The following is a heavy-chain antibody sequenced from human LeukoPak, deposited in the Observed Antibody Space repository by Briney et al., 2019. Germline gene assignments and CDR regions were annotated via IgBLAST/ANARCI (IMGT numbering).Heavy chain of an antibody. V-gene: IGHV3-74*01. J-gene: IGHJ1*01. Sequence: GGSLRPSCAASGFTFSSYWMHWVRQAPGKGLVWVSRINSDGSSTSYADSVKGRFTISRDNSKNTLYLQMNSLRAEDTAVYYCAKAWDSSGWGPQYFYHWGQGTLVTVSS. CDR2: INSDGSST. D-gene: IGHD6-19*01. CDR1: GFTFSSYW. CDR3: AKAWDSSGWGPQYFYH.